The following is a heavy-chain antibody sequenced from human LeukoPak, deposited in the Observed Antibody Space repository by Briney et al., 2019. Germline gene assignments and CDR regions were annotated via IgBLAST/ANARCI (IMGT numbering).Heavy chain of an antibody. CDR2: IYHSGST. V-gene: IGHV4-4*02. CDR1: GGSISSSNW. Sequence: SGTLSLTCAVSGGSISSSNWWSWVRQPPGKGLEWIGEIYHSGSTNYNPSLKRRVTISVDKSKNQFSLKLSSVTAADTAVYYCARCPGYSRRWFDPWGQGTLVTVSS. CDR3: ARCPGYSRRWFDP. J-gene: IGHJ5*02. D-gene: IGHD6-13*01.